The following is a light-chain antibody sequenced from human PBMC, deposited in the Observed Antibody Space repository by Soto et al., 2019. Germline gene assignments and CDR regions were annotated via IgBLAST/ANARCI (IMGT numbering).Light chain of an antibody. J-gene: IGKJ1*01. CDR3: QQYGYSCRA. Sequence: EILLTQSPGTLSLSPGERATLSCRASQSVSSSYLSWYQLKPGQAPRLLIYGASIWATGNPDRFSGSGSGTDFTLTISRLEPEDFAVYYCQQYGYSCRAFGRGTKVEL. CDR1: QSVSSSY. CDR2: GAS. V-gene: IGKV3-20*01.